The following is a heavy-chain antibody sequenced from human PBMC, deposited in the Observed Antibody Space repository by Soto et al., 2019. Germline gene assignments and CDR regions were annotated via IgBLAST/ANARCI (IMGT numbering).Heavy chain of an antibody. CDR3: ARDRIAAAAHYYYGMDV. J-gene: IGHJ6*02. Sequence: QVQLVESGGGLVKPGGFLRLSCAASGFTFSDYYMSWIRQAPGKGLEWVSYISSSSSYTNYADSVKGRFTISRDNAKNSLYLQMNSLRAEDTAVYYCARDRIAAAAHYYYGMDVWGQGTTVTVSS. D-gene: IGHD6-13*01. CDR1: GFTFSDYY. CDR2: ISSSSSYT. V-gene: IGHV3-11*05.